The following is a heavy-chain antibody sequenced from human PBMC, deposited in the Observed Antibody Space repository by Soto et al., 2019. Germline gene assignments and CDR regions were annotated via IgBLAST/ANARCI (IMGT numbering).Heavy chain of an antibody. CDR3: ASGVYQLVIDYFDY. CDR1: DFTFSIYA. Sequence: RGSLILSWASSDFTFSIYAMDWVRQAPGKGLDWVAVISYDGSNKYYADSVNGRFTISRDNSKNTLYLQMNSLRAEDTAVYYCASGVYQLVIDYFDYWGQGTLVTVSS. D-gene: IGHD6-6*01. CDR2: ISYDGSNK. V-gene: IGHV3-30-3*01. J-gene: IGHJ4*02.